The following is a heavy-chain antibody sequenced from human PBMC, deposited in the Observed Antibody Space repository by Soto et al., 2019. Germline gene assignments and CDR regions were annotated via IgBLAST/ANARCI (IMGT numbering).Heavy chain of an antibody. D-gene: IGHD2-2*01. Sequence: QVQLVQSGAEVKKPGASVKVSCRASGYTFTGYYMHWVRQAPGQGLEWMGWINPNSGGTNYAQNFLGWVTMTRXXSXSXVYMELSRLRSDDTAVYYCARTHCSSTRCYVGSWDYWGQGTLVTVSS. CDR1: GYTFTGYY. J-gene: IGHJ4*02. CDR2: INPNSGGT. CDR3: ARTHCSSTRCYVGSWDY. V-gene: IGHV1-2*04.